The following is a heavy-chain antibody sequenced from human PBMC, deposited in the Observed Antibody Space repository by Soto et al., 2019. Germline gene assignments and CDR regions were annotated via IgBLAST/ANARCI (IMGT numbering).Heavy chain of an antibody. D-gene: IGHD3-16*01. Sequence: QVQLQESGPGLVKPSETLSLTCTVSGVSVTSGGFYWSWIRQPPGKGLEWIGYVYYSGSTKYNSSLRIRVTMSVDTSKNKFPLKLTSVTAADTAVYYCARAPYIHGSPVSWGQGPLVTVSS. V-gene: IGHV4-61*08. J-gene: IGHJ5*02. CDR3: ARAPYIHGSPVS. CDR2: VYYSGST. CDR1: GVSVTSGGFY.